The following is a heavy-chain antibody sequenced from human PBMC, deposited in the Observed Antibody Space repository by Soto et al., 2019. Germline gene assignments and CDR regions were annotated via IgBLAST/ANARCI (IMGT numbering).Heavy chain of an antibody. V-gene: IGHV3-21*01. J-gene: IGHJ3*02. CDR3: ARGGVPQAFDI. Sequence: VQLVESGGGVVQPGRSLRLSCAASGFTFNSYTMDWVRQAPGKGLEWVSSISQSSNYIYYADSVKGRFTISRDNAKNSMYLQMNSLRAEDTAVYYCARGGVPQAFDIWGQGTMVTVSS. CDR1: GFTFNSYT. D-gene: IGHD1-1*01. CDR2: ISQSSNYI.